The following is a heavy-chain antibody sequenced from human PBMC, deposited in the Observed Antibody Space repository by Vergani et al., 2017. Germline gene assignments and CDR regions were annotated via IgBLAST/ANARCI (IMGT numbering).Heavy chain of an antibody. CDR2: IYYSGST. Sequence: QVQLQESGPGLVKPSETLSLTCTVSGGSISSHYWSWIRQPPGKGLEWIGYIYYSGSTNYNPSLKSRVTISVDTSKNQFSLKLSSVTAADTAVYYCAGGPPRWLQLPNAFDIWGQGTMVTVSS. CDR1: GGSISSHY. V-gene: IGHV4-59*11. CDR3: AGGPPRWLQLPNAFDI. D-gene: IGHD5-24*01. J-gene: IGHJ3*02.